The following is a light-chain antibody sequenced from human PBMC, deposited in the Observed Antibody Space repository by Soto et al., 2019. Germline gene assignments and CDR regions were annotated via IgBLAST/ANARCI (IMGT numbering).Light chain of an antibody. J-gene: IGLJ1*01. CDR1: SSDVDCSNY. CDR2: DVS. Sequence: QSALTQPASVSGSPGQSITISCTGTSSDVDCSNYVSWYQQHPGKAPKLIIFDVSHRPSGFSNRFSGSKSGNTAYLTISGLQAEYEADYYSSSYTSSSTYVFGTGTKLTLL. CDR3: SSYTSSSTYV. V-gene: IGLV2-14*03.